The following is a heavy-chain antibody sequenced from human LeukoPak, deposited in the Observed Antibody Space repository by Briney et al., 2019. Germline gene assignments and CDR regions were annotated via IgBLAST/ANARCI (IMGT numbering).Heavy chain of an antibody. J-gene: IGHJ4*02. V-gene: IGHV4-4*09. CDR2: ILTSGST. Sequence: SETLSLTCTVSGGSISSYHWSWVRQPPGKGLEWIGYILTSGSTNYNPSLKSRVSISVDTSKNQFSLRLTSVTAADTAVYYCVRPGQSGWWIYFNYWGQGTVVTVSS. CDR3: VRPGQSGWWIYFNY. D-gene: IGHD3-3*01. CDR1: GGSISSYH.